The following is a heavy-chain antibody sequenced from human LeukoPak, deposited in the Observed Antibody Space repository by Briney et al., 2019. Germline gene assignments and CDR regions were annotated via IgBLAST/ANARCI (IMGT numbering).Heavy chain of an antibody. CDR3: ARASSIAAAGNYYYYYMDV. D-gene: IGHD6-13*01. CDR2: INHSGST. CDR1: GGSFSGYY. V-gene: IGHV4-34*01. Sequence: SETLSLTCAVYGGSFSGYYWSWIRQPPGKGLEWIGEINHSGSTNYNPSLKSRVTISVDTSKNQFSLKLSSVTAADTAVYCCARASSIAAAGNYYYYYMDVWGKGTTVTVSS. J-gene: IGHJ6*03.